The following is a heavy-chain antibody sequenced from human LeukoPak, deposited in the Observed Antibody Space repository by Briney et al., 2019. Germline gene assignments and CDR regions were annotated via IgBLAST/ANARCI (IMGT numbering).Heavy chain of an antibody. CDR1: GGSISSGSYY. J-gene: IGHJ6*03. CDR3: ARVGGYGDYGYYYYYYMDV. V-gene: IGHV4-61*02. CDR2: IYTSGST. Sequence: PSETLSLTCTVSGGSISSGSYYWSWIRQPAGKGLEWIGRIYTSGSTNYNPSLKSRVTISVDTSKNQFSLKLSSVTAADTAVYYCARVGGYGDYGYYYYYYMDVWGKGTTVTVSS. D-gene: IGHD4-17*01.